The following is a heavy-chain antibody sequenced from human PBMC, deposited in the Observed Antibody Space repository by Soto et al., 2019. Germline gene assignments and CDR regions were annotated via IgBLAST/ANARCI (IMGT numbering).Heavy chain of an antibody. V-gene: IGHV4-59*01. CDR1: GGSISNYY. CDR3: ARRDGDAFDM. J-gene: IGHJ3*02. Sequence: SETLSLTCTISGGSISNYYWSWIRQPPGKGLEWIGYIYYSGSTNYNPSLKSRVTISVDTSKNQYSLKLSSVTAADTAVYYCARRDGDAFDMWGQGTMVTVSS. CDR2: IYYSGST.